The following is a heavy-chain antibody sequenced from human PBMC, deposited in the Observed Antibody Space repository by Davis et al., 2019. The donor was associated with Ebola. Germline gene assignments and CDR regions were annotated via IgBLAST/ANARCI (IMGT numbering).Heavy chain of an antibody. CDR3: ARGWLRSAFDQ. CDR1: GDSVAGGSGG. CDR2: TYYSSKWYT. Sequence: PSETLSLTCAISGDSVAGGSGGWNWIRQSPSRGLEWLGRTYYSSKWYTDSTLSVKSRITISADTAKNQLSLHLDSVTPEDTAVYYCARGWLRSAFDQWGQGTLVTVSS. J-gene: IGHJ4*02. V-gene: IGHV6-1*01. D-gene: IGHD5-12*01.